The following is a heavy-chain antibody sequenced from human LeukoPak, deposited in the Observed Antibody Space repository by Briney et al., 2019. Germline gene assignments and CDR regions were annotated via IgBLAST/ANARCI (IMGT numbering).Heavy chain of an antibody. CDR1: GGSISSSSYY. V-gene: IGHV4-39*07. CDR3: GRDPPWTSGAYDY. CDR2: IYYSGST. Sequence: SETLSLTCTVSGGSISSSSYYWGWIRQPPGKGLEWIGSIYYSGSTYYNPSLKSRVTISVDTSKNQFSLKLSSVTDADTAVYYCGRDPPWTSGAYDYWGQGTLVTVSS. D-gene: IGHD2-15*01. J-gene: IGHJ4*02.